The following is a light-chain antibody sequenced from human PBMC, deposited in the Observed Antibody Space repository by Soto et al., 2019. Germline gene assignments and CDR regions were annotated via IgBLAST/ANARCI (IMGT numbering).Light chain of an antibody. Sequence: QSVLTQPASVSGSPGQSITISCTGTSSDVGGYNYVSWYQQHPGKAPKLMIYEVSNRPSGVSNRFSGSKSGNTASLTISGLQAEDEADYYCQSYDNSLSGSGVFGTGTKVTVL. V-gene: IGLV2-14*01. CDR3: QSYDNSLSGSGV. CDR2: EVS. J-gene: IGLJ1*01. CDR1: SSDVGGYNY.